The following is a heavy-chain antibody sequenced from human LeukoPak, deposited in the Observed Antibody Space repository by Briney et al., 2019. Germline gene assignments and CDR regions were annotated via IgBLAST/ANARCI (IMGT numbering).Heavy chain of an antibody. D-gene: IGHD6-13*01. CDR2: IRYDGINK. J-gene: IGHJ4*02. V-gene: IGHV3-30*02. Sequence: GGSLRLSCAASGFIFSSYGMHWVRQAPGKGLEWVAFIRYDGINKYYADSVKGRFTVSRDNSKNTLYLQMNSLRAEDTGVYYCARGVAAPTLALDYWGQGTLVTVSS. CDR1: GFIFSSYG. CDR3: ARGVAAPTLALDY.